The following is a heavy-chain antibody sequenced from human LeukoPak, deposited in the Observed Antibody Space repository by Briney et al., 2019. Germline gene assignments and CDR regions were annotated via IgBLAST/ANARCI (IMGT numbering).Heavy chain of an antibody. CDR2: ISSSSSTI. Sequence: GGSLRLSCAASGFTFSSYSMNWVRQAPGKGLEWVSYISSSSSTIYYADSVKGRFTISRDNAKNSLYLQMNSLRAEDTALYYCAKDIATVVTPGLGYWGQGTLVTVSS. D-gene: IGHD4-23*01. J-gene: IGHJ4*02. CDR3: AKDIATVVTPGLGY. V-gene: IGHV3-48*04. CDR1: GFTFSSYS.